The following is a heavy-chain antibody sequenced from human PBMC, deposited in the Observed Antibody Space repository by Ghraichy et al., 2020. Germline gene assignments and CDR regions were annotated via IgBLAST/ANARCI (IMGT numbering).Heavy chain of an antibody. J-gene: IGHJ3*02. CDR1: GGSISTYY. V-gene: IGHV4-59*01. CDR3: ARDHFDI. CDR2: IYYSGST. Sequence: SETLSLTCTVSGGSISTYYWSWIRQPPGKGLEWIGHIYYSGSTNHNPSLKSRVTISVDTSKNQFSLELSSVTAADTAVYYCARDHFDIWGQGTLFTVSS.